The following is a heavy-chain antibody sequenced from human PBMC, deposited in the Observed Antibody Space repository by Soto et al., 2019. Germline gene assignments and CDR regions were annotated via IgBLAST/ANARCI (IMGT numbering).Heavy chain of an antibody. D-gene: IGHD3-10*01. Sequence: SDTRSLTCTVSSPSIRRTRFHLVWFRQPPGQGLEWIGSIYEGATTFYNSSLKSRVTISADTSKNHFSLNLRSVTAADTAVYYCARRGSGHTFDYWGQGNLVSASA. V-gene: IGHV4-39*01. CDR2: IYEGATT. CDR1: SPSIRRTRFH. CDR3: ARRGSGHTFDY. J-gene: IGHJ4*02.